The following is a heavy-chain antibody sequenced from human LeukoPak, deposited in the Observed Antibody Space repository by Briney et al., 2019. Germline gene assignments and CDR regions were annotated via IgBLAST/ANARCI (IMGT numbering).Heavy chain of an antibody. CDR2: ISGSGGST. Sequence: GGSLRLSCAASGFTFSSYAMSWVRQAPGKGLEWVSAISGSGGSTYYADSVKGRFTISRDNSKNTLYLQMNSLRAEDTAVYYCAKGTYYDFWSGYYFLGGFDPWGQGTLVTVSS. J-gene: IGHJ5*02. CDR1: GFTFSSYA. D-gene: IGHD3-3*01. V-gene: IGHV3-23*01. CDR3: AKGTYYDFWSGYYFLGGFDP.